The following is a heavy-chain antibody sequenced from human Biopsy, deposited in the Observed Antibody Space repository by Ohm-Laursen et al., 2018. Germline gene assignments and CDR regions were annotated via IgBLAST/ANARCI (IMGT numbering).Heavy chain of an antibody. Sequence: SLRLYCTAAGFTFGHYAMHWVRQAPGKGLEWISLIWYDGTNEDYADSVKGRFTISRDNSKNTLYLQINTLTLEDTAFYYCARGLSSGWYGYFDVWGRGTLVTVSS. D-gene: IGHD6-19*01. CDR3: ARGLSSGWYGYFDV. CDR1: GFTFGHYA. J-gene: IGHJ2*01. CDR2: IWYDGTNE. V-gene: IGHV3-33*01.